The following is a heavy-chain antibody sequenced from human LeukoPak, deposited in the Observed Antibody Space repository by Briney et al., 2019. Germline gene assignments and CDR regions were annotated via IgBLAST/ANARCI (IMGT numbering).Heavy chain of an antibody. D-gene: IGHD2-2*02. V-gene: IGHV3-30-3*01. J-gene: IGHJ3*01. CDR1: GFTFNYYE. CDR2: ISNDGSSQ. Sequence: TGGSLRLSCAGSGFTFNYYEMHWVRQAPGKGLEWVAVISNDGSSQYHADYVKGRFSVSRDNSKNTLYLQMNNLRADDTAVYYCARDKDCSSTTCYNAFDLWGQGTMVTVSS. CDR3: ARDKDCSSTTCYNAFDL.